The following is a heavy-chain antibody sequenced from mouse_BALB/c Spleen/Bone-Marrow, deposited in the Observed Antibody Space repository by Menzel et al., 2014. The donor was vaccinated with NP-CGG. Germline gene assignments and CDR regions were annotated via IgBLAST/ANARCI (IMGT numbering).Heavy chain of an antibody. V-gene: IGHV1-54*01. Sequence: VQLQQSGADLVRPGTSVKVSCKASGYAFTNYLIEWVKQRPGQGLEWIGVINPGSGGTNYNEKFKGKATLTADKSSSTAYMQLSSLTSDGSAVDFCARWDYAMDYWGQGTSVTVSS. CDR1: GYAFTNYL. CDR3: ARWDYAMDY. CDR2: INPGSGGT. J-gene: IGHJ4*01.